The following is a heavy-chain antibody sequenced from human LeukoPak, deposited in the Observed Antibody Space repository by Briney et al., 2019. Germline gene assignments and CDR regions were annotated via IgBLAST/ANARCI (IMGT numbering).Heavy chain of an antibody. J-gene: IGHJ6*03. CDR2: IRYDGSNK. V-gene: IGHV3-30*02. Sequence: GGSLRLSCAASGFTFSSYGMHWVRQAPGKGLEWVAFIRYDGSNKYYADSVKGRFTISRDNSKNTLYLQMNSLRAEDTAVYYCAKVLIAARYYYYYYMDVWGKGTTVTVSS. CDR3: AKVLIAARYYYYYYMDV. D-gene: IGHD6-13*01. CDR1: GFTFSSYG.